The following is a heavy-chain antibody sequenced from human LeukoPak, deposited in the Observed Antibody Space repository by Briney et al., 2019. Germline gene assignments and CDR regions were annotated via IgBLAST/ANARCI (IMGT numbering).Heavy chain of an antibody. D-gene: IGHD5-24*01. CDR2: ISYTGVT. CDR1: GGSLTSYY. CDR3: ARIQMQSFDY. Sequence: SETLSLTCTVSGGSLTSYYWSWIRQPPGKGQEWISYISYTGVTNYSPSLKSRVTISVDTSRNLFSLKLSNVTAADTAFYYCARIQMQSFDYWGQGTLVTVSS. J-gene: IGHJ4*02. V-gene: IGHV4-59*01.